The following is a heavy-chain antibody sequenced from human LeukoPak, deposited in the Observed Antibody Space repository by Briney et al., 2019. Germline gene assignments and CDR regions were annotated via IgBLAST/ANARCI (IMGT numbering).Heavy chain of an antibody. CDR2: IFHTGST. J-gene: IGHJ4*02. CDR3: ARGDHSEYSSLWRYYFDY. V-gene: IGHV4-38-2*02. Sequence: PSETLSLTCTVSGDSISSGNYWGWIRQPPGKGLEWIGSIFHTGSTYFNLSLKSRVTISVDTSKNQFSLKLSSVTAADTAVYYCARGDHSEYSSLWRYYFDYWGQGTLVTVSS. CDR1: GDSISSGNY. D-gene: IGHD5-18*01.